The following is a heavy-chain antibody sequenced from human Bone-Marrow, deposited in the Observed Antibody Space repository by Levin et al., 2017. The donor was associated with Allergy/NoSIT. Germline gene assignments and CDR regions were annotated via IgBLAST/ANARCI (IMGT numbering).Heavy chain of an antibody. CDR3: ARGGGSTVWLDAFDI. V-gene: IGHV4-30-2*01. J-gene: IGHJ3*02. CDR1: GGSISSGGYS. CDR2: IYHSGST. D-gene: IGHD4-17*01. Sequence: SETLSLTCAVSGGSISSGGYSWSWIRQPPGKGLEWIGYIYHSGSTYYNPSLKSRVTISVDRSKNQFSLKLSSVTAADTAVYYCARGGGSTVWLDAFDIWGQGTMVTVSS.